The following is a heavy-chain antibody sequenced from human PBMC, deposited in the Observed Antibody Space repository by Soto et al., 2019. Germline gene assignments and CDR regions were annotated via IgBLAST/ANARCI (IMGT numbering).Heavy chain of an antibody. CDR2: VNPRGGHT. J-gene: IGHJ4*02. CDR1: GDTFTDYY. CDR3: Y. V-gene: IGHV1-46*01. D-gene: IGHD2-21*02. Sequence: QVQLMQSGAEVKKPGASVKVSCKASGDTFTDYYIHWVRQAPGQGLEWMGTVNPRGGHTTYAQQFLGRVTMTRDTSTRPIYYCARGGHVVVVTATLDYWGQGTLVTVSS.